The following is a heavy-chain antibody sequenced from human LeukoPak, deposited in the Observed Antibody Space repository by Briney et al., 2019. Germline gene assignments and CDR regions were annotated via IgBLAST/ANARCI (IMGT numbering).Heavy chain of an antibody. CDR1: GFTFDDYG. J-gene: IGHJ4*02. V-gene: IGHV3-20*04. D-gene: IGHD6-19*01. CDR2: IKFDGGST. CDR3: ARVPSSGWSSSFDY. Sequence: RPGGSLRLSCAASGFTFDDYGMSWVRQAPGKGLEWVSGIKFDGGSTGYADSVKGRFTISRDNAKTSLYQQMNSLRAEDTALYYCARVPSSGWSSSFDYWGQGTLVTVSS.